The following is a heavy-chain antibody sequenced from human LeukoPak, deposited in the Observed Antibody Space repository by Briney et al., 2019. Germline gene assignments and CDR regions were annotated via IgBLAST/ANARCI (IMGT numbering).Heavy chain of an antibody. CDR3: ARDPRAGRNWFDP. V-gene: IGHV4-59*01. D-gene: IGHD6-25*01. J-gene: IGHJ5*02. Sequence: SETLSLTCTVSGGSISSYYWSWIRQPPGKGLEWIGYIYYSGSTNYNPSLKSRVTISVDTSKNQFSLKLSSVTAADTAVYYCARDPRAGRNWFDPWGQGTLVTVSS. CDR2: IYYSGST. CDR1: GGSISSYY.